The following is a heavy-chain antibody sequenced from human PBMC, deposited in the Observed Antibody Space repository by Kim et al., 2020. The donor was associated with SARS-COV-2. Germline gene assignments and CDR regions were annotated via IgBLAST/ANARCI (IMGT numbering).Heavy chain of an antibody. CDR3: ARAPPYSSSWYEPGYYYYYYGMDV. CDR1: GYTFTSYD. V-gene: IGHV1-8*01. D-gene: IGHD6-13*01. Sequence: ASVKVSCKASGYTFTSYDINWVRQATGQGLEWMGWMNPNSGNTGYAQKFQGRVTMTMNTSISTAYMELSSLRSEDTAVYYCARAPPYSSSWYEPGYYYYYYGMDVWGQGTTVTVSS. J-gene: IGHJ6*02. CDR2: MNPNSGNT.